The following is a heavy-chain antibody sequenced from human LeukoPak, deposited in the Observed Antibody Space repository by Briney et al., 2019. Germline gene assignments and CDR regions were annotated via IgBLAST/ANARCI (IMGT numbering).Heavy chain of an antibody. Sequence: SETLSLTCTVPGGSISSGSYYWSWIRQPAGKGLEWIGRIYTSGSTEYNASLKSRVTISLDTSKNQFSLKVSSVTAADTAVYYCARFGRYSLARAARIVVVNPPPSWGQGTLVTVSS. CDR3: ARFGRYSLARAARIVVVNPPPS. CDR1: GGSISSGSYY. J-gene: IGHJ4*02. CDR2: IYTSGST. V-gene: IGHV4-61*02. D-gene: IGHD3-22*01.